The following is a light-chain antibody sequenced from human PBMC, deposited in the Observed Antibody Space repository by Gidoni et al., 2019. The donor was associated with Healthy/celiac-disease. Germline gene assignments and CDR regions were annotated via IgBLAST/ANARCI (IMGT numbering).Light chain of an antibody. CDR2: GAS. CDR1: QSVSSN. V-gene: IGKV3-15*01. Sequence: EIVITQSPATLSVAPGESATLSCRASQSVSSNLAWYQQKPGQAPRLLIYGASPRATGIPARCSGSGAGTEFTLTISSMQSEDFAVYYCQQYNNWPPWTFGQGTKVEIK. J-gene: IGKJ1*01. CDR3: QQYNNWPPWT.